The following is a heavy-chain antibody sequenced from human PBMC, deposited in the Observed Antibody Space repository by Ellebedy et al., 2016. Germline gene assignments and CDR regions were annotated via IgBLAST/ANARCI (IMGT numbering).Heavy chain of an antibody. Sequence: SETLSLXCTVSGGSINSDYWSWIRQPPGKGLEWIGYIYYRGSTNYNPSLKSRVTISIDRSKNQFSLRLSSVTAADTAVYYCARDYSGLRWYYDIWGRGTLVTVSS. CDR3: ARDYSGLRWYYDI. V-gene: IGHV4-59*13. D-gene: IGHD2-21*01. CDR2: IYYRGST. CDR1: GGSINSDY. J-gene: IGHJ2*01.